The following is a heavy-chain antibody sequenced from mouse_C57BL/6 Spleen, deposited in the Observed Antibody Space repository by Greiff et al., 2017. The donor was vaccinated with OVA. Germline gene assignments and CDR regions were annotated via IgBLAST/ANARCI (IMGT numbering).Heavy chain of an antibody. CDR2: ISSGSRTI. J-gene: IGHJ2*01. CDR3: ARRGFTTVVAPGYFDY. D-gene: IGHD1-1*01. CDR1: GFTFSDYG. Sequence: DVQLVESGGGLVKPGGSLKLSCAASGFTFSDYGMHWVRQAPEKGLEWVAYISSGSRTIYYADTVKGRFTISRDNAKNTLFLQTTSLRSEHTAMYYCARRGFTTVVAPGYFDYWGQGTTLTVSS. V-gene: IGHV5-17*01.